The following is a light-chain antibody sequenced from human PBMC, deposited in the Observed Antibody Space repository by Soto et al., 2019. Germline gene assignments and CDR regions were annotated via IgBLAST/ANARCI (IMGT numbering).Light chain of an antibody. CDR1: KSISSY. CDR3: QQSYSTPLT. Sequence: IQMTQSPSSLSASVGDRFTITCRASKSISSYLNWYQQKPGKAPKLLIYAASSLQSGVPSRFSGSGSGTDFTLTISSLQPEDFATYYCQQSYSTPLTFGGGTKVEIK. CDR2: AAS. J-gene: IGKJ4*01. V-gene: IGKV1-39*01.